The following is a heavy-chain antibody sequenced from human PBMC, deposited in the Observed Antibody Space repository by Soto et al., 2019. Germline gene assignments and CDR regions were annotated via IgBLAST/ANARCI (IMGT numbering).Heavy chain of an antibody. Sequence: ETLSLTCTVSGGSISSGGYYWSWIRQHPGKGLEWIGYIYYSGSTNYNPSLKSRVTISVDTSKNQFSLKLSSVTAADTAVYYCARAGDYDFWSGFDYWGQGTLVTVSS. V-gene: IGHV4-61*08. CDR1: GGSISSGGYY. J-gene: IGHJ4*02. D-gene: IGHD3-3*01. CDR2: IYYSGST. CDR3: ARAGDYDFWSGFDY.